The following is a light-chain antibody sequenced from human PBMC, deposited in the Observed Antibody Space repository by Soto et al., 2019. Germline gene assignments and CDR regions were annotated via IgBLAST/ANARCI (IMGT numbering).Light chain of an antibody. CDR1: QSIGRF. CDR2: ASS. CDR3: QQSYRTPYT. J-gene: IGKJ2*01. Sequence: DIQMTQSPSSLSASVGDRVTISCRASQSIGRFLNWYQQKPGKAPKLLIYASSTLQGGVPSSFSGSGSATDFTLTISSLQPDDVATYFCQQSYRTPYTFGQGTKLDIK. V-gene: IGKV1-39*01.